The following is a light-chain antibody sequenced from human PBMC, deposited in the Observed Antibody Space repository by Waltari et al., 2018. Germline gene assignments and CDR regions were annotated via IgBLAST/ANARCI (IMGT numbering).Light chain of an antibody. J-gene: IGLJ2*01. Sequence: SYELTQPLSVSVALGQTARMTCGGNNIGSKNVHWYQQKPGQAPVLVIYRDSDRPSGTPERFSGSNSGNTAALTISRAQAGDEADYYCQVWDSTTVIFGGGTKLTVL. CDR3: QVWDSTTVI. V-gene: IGLV3-9*01. CDR1: NIGSKN. CDR2: RDS.